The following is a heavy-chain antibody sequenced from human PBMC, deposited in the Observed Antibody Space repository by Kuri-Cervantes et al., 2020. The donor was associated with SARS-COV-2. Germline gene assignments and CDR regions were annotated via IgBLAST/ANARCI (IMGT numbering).Heavy chain of an antibody. CDR2: IKQDGIEK. J-gene: IGHJ5*02. Sequence: GGSLRLSCAASGFPFGSYWMSWVRQAPGKGLGWVPNIKQDGIEKYYVDSVKGRFPISRDNAKNSLYLQMNSLRAEDTAVYYCARDRGRIAAAGIGWFVPWGQGTLVTVSS. CDR1: GFPFGSYW. V-gene: IGHV3-7*03. CDR3: ARDRGRIAAAGIGWFVP. D-gene: IGHD6-13*01.